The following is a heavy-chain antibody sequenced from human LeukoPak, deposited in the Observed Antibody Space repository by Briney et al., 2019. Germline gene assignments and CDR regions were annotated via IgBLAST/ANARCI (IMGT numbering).Heavy chain of an antibody. CDR1: GFTVSGNY. D-gene: IGHD3-10*02. J-gene: IGHJ6*04. V-gene: IGHV3-11*04. CDR3: AELGITMIGGV. Sequence: GGSLRLSCAVSGFTVSGNYVNWVRQAPGKGLEWVSYISSSGSTIYYADSVKGRFTISRDNAKNSLYLQMNSLRAEDTAVYYCAELGITMIGGVWGKGTTVTISS. CDR2: ISSSGSTI.